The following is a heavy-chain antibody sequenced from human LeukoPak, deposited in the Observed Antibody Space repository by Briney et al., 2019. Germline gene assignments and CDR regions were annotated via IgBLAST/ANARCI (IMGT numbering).Heavy chain of an antibody. J-gene: IGHJ3*02. CDR3: AKDIHRAGYCSSTSCPGDAFDI. CDR1: GFTFSNYN. D-gene: IGHD2-2*01. V-gene: IGHV3-48*04. Sequence: PGGSLRLSCAASGFTFSNYNLNWVRQAPGKGLEWVSYISSSSSTIYYADSVTGRFTVSRDNAKNSLYLQLNGLRAEDTAVYYCAKDIHRAGYCSSTSCPGDAFDIWGQGTMVTVSS. CDR2: ISSSSSTI.